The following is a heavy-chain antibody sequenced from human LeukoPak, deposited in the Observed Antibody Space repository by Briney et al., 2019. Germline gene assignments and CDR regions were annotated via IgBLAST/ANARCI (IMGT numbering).Heavy chain of an antibody. CDR1: GGSISSYY. J-gene: IGHJ4*02. V-gene: IGHV4-59*01. CDR3: ARGSPTPDY. CDR2: IYYSGST. Sequence: SETLSLTCTVSGGSISSYYWSWIRQPPGKGLEWIGYIYYSGSTNYNPSLKSRVTISVDTSKNQFSLKLSSVTAADTAVYYCARGSPTPDYWGQGTLVTVSS. D-gene: IGHD1-26*01.